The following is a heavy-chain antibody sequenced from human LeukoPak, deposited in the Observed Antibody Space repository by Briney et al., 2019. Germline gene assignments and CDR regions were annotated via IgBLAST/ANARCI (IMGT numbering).Heavy chain of an antibody. J-gene: IGHJ5*02. CDR2: IYYSGST. D-gene: IGHD5-12*01. V-gene: IGHV4-31*03. CDR1: AGSISSGGYY. CDR3: ARVAPDNWFDP. Sequence: PSQTLSLTCTVSAGSISSGGYYWSWIRQHPGKGLEWIGYIYYSGSTYYNPSLKSRVTISVDTSKNQFSLKLNSVTAADTAVYYCARVAPDNWFDPRGQGTLVTVSS.